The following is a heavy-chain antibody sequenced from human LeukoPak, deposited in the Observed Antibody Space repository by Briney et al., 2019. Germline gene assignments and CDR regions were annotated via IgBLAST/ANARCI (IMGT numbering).Heavy chain of an antibody. V-gene: IGHV4-39*01. Sequence: SETLSLTCTVSGGSISSSSYYWGLIRQPPGKGLEWIGSIYYSGSTYYNPSLKSRVTISVDTSKNQFSLKLSSVTAADTAVYYCARFGPDMITFGGVRTRYNWFDPWGQGTLVTVSS. D-gene: IGHD3-16*01. CDR2: IYYSGST. J-gene: IGHJ5*02. CDR1: GGSISSSSYY. CDR3: ARFGPDMITFGGVRTRYNWFDP.